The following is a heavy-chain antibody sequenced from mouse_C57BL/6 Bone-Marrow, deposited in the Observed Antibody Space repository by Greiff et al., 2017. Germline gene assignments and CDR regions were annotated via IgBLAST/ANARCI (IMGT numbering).Heavy chain of an antibody. J-gene: IGHJ2*01. V-gene: IGHV1-72*01. CDR2: IDPSSGGT. Sequence: QVQLQQSGAELVKPGASVKLSCKASGYTLTSYWMPWVKQRPGRGLEWIGRIDPSSGGTKYNEKFKSKATLTVDKPSSTAYMQLSSLTSEDSAVYYCESCGYDVDYWGQGTTLTVSS. CDR1: GYTLTSYW. CDR3: ESCGYDVDY. D-gene: IGHD2-2*01.